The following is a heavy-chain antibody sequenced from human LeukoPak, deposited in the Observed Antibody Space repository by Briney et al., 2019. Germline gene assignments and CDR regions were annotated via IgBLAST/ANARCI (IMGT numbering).Heavy chain of an antibody. CDR3: ARDGFNSYNLYYFDY. CDR1: GVTFTTFA. D-gene: IGHD5-24*01. J-gene: IGHJ4*02. CDR2: IIPIFGIA. V-gene: IGHV1-69*13. Sequence: SPKLSSKASGVTFTTFAISWGPQAPGQRLEWWRGIIPIFGIANYAKKFQARVTITAAESTSTAYMELSSLRSEDTAVYYCARDGFNSYNLYYFDYWGQGTLVTVSS.